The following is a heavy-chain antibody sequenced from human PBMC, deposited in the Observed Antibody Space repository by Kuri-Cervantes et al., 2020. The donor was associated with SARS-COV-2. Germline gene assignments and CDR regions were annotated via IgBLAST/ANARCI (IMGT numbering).Heavy chain of an antibody. CDR2: IYYSGST. CDR3: AKTGYYDSSGYYY. D-gene: IGHD3-22*01. CDR1: GGSISSYY. Sequence: GSLRLSCTVSGGSISSYYWSWIRQPPGKGLEWIGYIYYSGSTNYNPSLKSRVTISVDTSKNQFSLKLSSVTAEDTAVYYCAKTGYYDSSGYYYWGQGTLVTVSS. V-gene: IGHV4-59*01. J-gene: IGHJ4*02.